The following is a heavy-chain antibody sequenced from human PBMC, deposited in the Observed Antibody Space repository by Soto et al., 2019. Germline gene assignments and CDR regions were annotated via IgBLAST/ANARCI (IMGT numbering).Heavy chain of an antibody. Sequence: GGSLRLSCAASGFTFSNYWMHWVRQAPGKGLEWVAVIWYDGSNKYYEDSVKGRFTISRDNSKNVLYLQMNSLRADDTAVYYCARGLGGYEILRGGDYYYAMDVWGQGTTVTVSS. D-gene: IGHD3-9*01. CDR2: IWYDGSNK. J-gene: IGHJ6*02. V-gene: IGHV3-33*08. CDR3: ARGLGGYEILRGGDYYYAMDV. CDR1: GFTFSNYW.